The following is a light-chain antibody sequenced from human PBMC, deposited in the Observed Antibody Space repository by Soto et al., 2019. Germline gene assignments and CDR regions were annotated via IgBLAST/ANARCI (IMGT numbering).Light chain of an antibody. V-gene: IGKV3-15*01. CDR3: EQYSNWPPMT. J-gene: IGKJ5*01. Sequence: ETVMTQSAGSLCVSYGERATLCCRASQSVSIHLACYQQKPGQAARRLIYDTSTRAAGIPARFIGSGAGTAFTLAISSLHSGDFAVYYCEQYSNWPPMTVGQGTRLEIK. CDR1: QSVSIH. CDR2: DTS.